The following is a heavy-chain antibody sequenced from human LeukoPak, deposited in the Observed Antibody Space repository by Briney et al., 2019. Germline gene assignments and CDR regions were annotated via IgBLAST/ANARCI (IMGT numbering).Heavy chain of an antibody. CDR2: IDYSGGT. V-gene: IGHV4-59*11. CDR1: GASISSHY. Sequence: KPSEALSLTCTVSGASISSHYWSWIRQPPGKGLEWIGYIDYSGGTNYNPSLKSRVTISVDTSKNQFSLNLSSVTAADTAVYFCARGHYYDTSGDYWGQGTLVTVSS. CDR3: ARGHYYDTSGDY. D-gene: IGHD3-22*01. J-gene: IGHJ4*02.